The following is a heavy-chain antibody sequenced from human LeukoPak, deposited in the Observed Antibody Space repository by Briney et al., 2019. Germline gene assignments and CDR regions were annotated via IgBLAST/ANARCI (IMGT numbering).Heavy chain of an antibody. CDR1: GYTLTELS. D-gene: IGHD6-13*01. CDR2: FDPEDGET. CDR3: ATFGRYSSSWYDFDY. J-gene: IGHJ4*02. Sequence: GASVKVSCKVSGYTLTELSMHWVRQAPGKGLEWRGGFDPEDGETIYAQKFQGRVTMTEDTSTDTAYMELSSLRSEDTAVYYCATFGRYSSSWYDFDYWGQGTLVTVSS. V-gene: IGHV1-24*01.